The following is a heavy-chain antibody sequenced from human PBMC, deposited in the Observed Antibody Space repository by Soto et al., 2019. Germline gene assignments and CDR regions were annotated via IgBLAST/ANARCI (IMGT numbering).Heavy chain of an antibody. CDR3: ANDPPRSGWSY. CDR2: ISYDGSNK. D-gene: IGHD6-19*01. J-gene: IGHJ4*02. Sequence: GGYLGLSCAASGFTCSSYGMHWVRQAPGKGLEWVAVISYDGSNKYYADSVKGRFTISRDNSKNTLYLQMNSLRAEDTAVYYCANDPPRSGWSYRGQGTLVTVSA. V-gene: IGHV3-30*18. CDR1: GFTCSSYG.